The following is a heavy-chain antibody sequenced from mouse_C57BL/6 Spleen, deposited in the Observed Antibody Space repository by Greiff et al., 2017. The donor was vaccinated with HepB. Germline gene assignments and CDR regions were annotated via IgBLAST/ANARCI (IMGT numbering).Heavy chain of an antibody. D-gene: IGHD3-3*01. CDR3: TRRDWWYFDV. J-gene: IGHJ1*03. CDR2: IDPETGGT. CDR1: GYTFTDYE. V-gene: IGHV1-15*01. Sequence: VQLQQSGAELVRPGASVTLSCKASGYTFTDYEMHWVKQTPVHGLEWIGAIDPETGGTAYNQKFKGKAILTADKSSSTAYMELRSLTSEDSAVDYCTRRDWWYFDVWGTGTTVTVSS.